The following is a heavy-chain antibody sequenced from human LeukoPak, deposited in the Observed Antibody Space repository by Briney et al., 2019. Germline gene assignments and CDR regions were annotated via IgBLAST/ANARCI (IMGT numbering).Heavy chain of an antibody. V-gene: IGHV4-39*01. Sequence: PSETLSLTCAVSGASISSSNYYWGRVRQSPGKGLEWIGSIYYSGRTYYNASLKSRVTISVDTSKKQFSLKLSSVTAADTAVYYCARHGGTMVRATGAFDIWGQGTMVTVSS. J-gene: IGHJ3*02. D-gene: IGHD3-10*01. CDR2: IYYSGRT. CDR1: GASISSSNYY. CDR3: ARHGGTMVRATGAFDI.